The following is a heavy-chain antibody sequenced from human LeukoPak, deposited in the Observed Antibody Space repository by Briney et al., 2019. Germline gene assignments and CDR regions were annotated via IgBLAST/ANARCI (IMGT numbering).Heavy chain of an antibody. CDR1: GFSFSSYA. CDR3: ARGARIAVAGNWVDP. CDR2: ISYDGSNK. D-gene: IGHD6-19*01. Sequence: PGGSLRLSCAASGFSFSSYAMHWVPQGPGKGLEWVAVISYDGSNKYSADSVKGRFTISGDNSKNTLYLQMNSLRAEDTAVYYCARGARIAVAGNWVDPWGQGTLVTVSS. V-gene: IGHV3-30-3*01. J-gene: IGHJ5*02.